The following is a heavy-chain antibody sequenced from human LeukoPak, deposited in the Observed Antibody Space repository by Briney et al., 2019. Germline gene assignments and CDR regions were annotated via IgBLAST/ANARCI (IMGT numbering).Heavy chain of an antibody. D-gene: IGHD6-6*01. CDR2: INHSGST. V-gene: IGHV4-34*01. CDR1: GGSFSGYY. J-gene: IGHJ4*02. CDR3: ARKAARYFDY. Sequence: PSETLSLTCAVYGGSFSGYYWSWIRQPPGKGLEWIGEINHSGSTNYNPSLKSRVTISVDTSKNQLSLKLSSVTAADTAVYYCARKAARYFDYWGQGTLVTVSS.